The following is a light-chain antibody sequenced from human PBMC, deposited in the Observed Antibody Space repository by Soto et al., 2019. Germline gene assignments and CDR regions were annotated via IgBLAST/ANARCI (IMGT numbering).Light chain of an antibody. CDR1: SGHSSYA. Sequence: QLVLTQSPSASASLGASVKLTRTLSSGHSSYAIAWHQQQPEKGPRYLMKLNSDGSHSKGDGIPDRFSGSSSGAERYLTISSLQSEDEADYYCQTWGTGIDVVFGGGTKLTVL. J-gene: IGLJ2*01. V-gene: IGLV4-69*01. CDR2: LNSDGSH. CDR3: QTWGTGIDVV.